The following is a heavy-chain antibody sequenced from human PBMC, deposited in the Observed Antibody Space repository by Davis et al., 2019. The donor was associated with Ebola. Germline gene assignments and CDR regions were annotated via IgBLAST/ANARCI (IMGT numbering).Heavy chain of an antibody. CDR3: SSILAGYRFDY. J-gene: IGHJ4*02. CDR2: ISAYNGNT. Sequence: ASVKVSCKASGYTFTSYGISWVRQAPGQGLEWMGWISAYNGNTNYAQKLQGRVTMTTDTSTSTAYMELNSLRSEDTAVYFCSSILAGYRFDYWGQGALVTVSS. CDR1: GYTFTSYG. V-gene: IGHV1-18*04. D-gene: IGHD3-9*01.